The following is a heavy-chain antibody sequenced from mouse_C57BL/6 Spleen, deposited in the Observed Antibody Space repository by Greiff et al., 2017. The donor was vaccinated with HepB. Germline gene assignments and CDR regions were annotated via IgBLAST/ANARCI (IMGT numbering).Heavy chain of an antibody. J-gene: IGHJ4*01. Sequence: VQLQQSGPELVKPGASVKIPCKASGYTFTDYKMDWVKQSHGKSLEWIGDINPNNGGTIYNQKFKGKATLTVDKSSSTAYMELRSLTSEDTAVYYCARRWHYYGSSYDAMDYWGQGTSVTVSS. V-gene: IGHV1-18*01. CDR1: GYTFTDYK. D-gene: IGHD1-1*01. CDR2: INPNNGGT. CDR3: ARRWHYYGSSYDAMDY.